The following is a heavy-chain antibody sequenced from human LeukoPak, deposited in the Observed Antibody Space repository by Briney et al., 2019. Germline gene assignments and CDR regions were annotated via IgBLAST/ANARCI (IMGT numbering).Heavy chain of an antibody. J-gene: IGHJ3*02. V-gene: IGHV3-48*04. CDR1: RFTFSSYS. CDR3: ARDIVVVVAASGGHDAFDI. D-gene: IGHD2-15*01. CDR2: ISSSGSTI. Sequence: GGSLRLSCAASRFTFSSYSMNWVRQAPGKGLEWVSYISSSGSTIYYADSVKGRFTISRDNAKNSLYLQMNSLRAEDTAVYYCARDIVVVVAASGGHDAFDIWGQGTMVTVSS.